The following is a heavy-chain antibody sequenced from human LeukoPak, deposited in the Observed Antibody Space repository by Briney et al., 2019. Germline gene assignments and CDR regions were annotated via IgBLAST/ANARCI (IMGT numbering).Heavy chain of an antibody. V-gene: IGHV4-31*03. CDR2: IYNSGST. Sequence: SQTLSLTCTVSAGSISSGGSYWSWIRQHPGKGLEWIGNIYNSGSTYYNPSLKSRVTISLDTPQNQFSLKLSSVTAADTAVYYCARSMVRGVIITRDYWGQGTLVTVSS. CDR1: AGSISSGGSY. J-gene: IGHJ4*02. D-gene: IGHD3-10*01. CDR3: ARSMVRGVIITRDY.